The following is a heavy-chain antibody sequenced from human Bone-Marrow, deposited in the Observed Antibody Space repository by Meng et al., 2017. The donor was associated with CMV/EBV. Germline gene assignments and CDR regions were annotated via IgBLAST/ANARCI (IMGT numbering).Heavy chain of an antibody. CDR3: AREHCFVNPIEYFDC. CDR2: IYYSGST. J-gene: IGHJ4*02. V-gene: IGHV4-59*01. D-gene: IGHD2-21*01. CDR1: GGSISSYC. Sequence: WETLCLTCTVPGGSISSYCWSWIRQPPGKGLEWIGYIYYSGSTNYNPSLKSRVTISVDTSNNHFSLKPSSVAAADTAVYYCAREHCFVNPIEYFDCWGQGTLVTVSS.